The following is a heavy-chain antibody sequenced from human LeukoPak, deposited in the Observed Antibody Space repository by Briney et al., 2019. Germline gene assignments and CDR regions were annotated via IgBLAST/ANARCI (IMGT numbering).Heavy chain of an antibody. CDR2: INPKSGGT. CDR3: ARGPRITIFGVVMANDALDI. V-gene: IGHV1-2*02. J-gene: IGHJ3*02. D-gene: IGHD3-3*01. CDR1: GYTFTGYY. Sequence: ASVKVSCKASGYTFTGYYMHWVRQAPGQGLEWMGWINPKSGGTVYAQKFQGRVTMTRDTSSSTAYMELSRLRFDDTVVYYRARGPRITIFGVVMANDALDIWGQGTMVTVSS.